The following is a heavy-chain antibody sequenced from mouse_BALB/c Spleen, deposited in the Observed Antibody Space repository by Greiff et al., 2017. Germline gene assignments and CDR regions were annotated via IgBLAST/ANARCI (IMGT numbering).Heavy chain of an antibody. CDR2: ISSGGST. CDR1: GFTFSSYA. J-gene: IGHJ2*01. Sequence: EVQRVESGGGLVKPGGSLKLSCAASGFTFSSYAMSWVRQTPEKRLEWVASISSGGSTYYPDSVKGRFTISRDNARNILYLQMSSLRSEDTAMYYCARGPNYYGSSYPDYWGQGTTLTVSS. CDR3: ARGPNYYGSSYPDY. D-gene: IGHD1-1*01. V-gene: IGHV5-6-5*01.